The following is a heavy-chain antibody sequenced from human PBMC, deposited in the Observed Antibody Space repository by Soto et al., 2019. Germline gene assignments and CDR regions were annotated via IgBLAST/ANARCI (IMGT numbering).Heavy chain of an antibody. CDR2: TYYRTRWYY. D-gene: IGHD1-7*01. CDR3: AGITSHYYYGMDV. CDR1: GDSVSSNSAA. J-gene: IGHJ6*02. V-gene: IGHV6-1*01. Sequence: SQTLSLTCVISGDSVSSNSAAWNWIRQSTSRGLEWLGRTYYRTRWYYDYAVSVRSRITVNPDTSKNQFSLQLTSVTPEDTGVYYCAGITSHYYYGMDVWGQGTTVTVSS.